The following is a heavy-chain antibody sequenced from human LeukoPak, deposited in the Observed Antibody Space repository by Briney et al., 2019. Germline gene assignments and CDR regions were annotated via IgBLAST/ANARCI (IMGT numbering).Heavy chain of an antibody. Sequence: SETLSLTCTASGGSISSYYWSWIRQPPGKGLEWIGYIYYSGSTNYNPSLKSRVTISVDTSKNQFSLKLSSVTAADTAVYYCAGYIVATKGWFDPWGQGTLVTVSS. CDR3: AGYIVATKGWFDP. CDR1: GGSISSYY. D-gene: IGHD5-12*01. V-gene: IGHV4-59*01. J-gene: IGHJ5*02. CDR2: IYYSGST.